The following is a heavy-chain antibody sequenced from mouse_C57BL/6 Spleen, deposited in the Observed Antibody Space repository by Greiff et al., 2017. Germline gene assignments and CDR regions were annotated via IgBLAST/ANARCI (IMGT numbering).Heavy chain of an antibody. J-gene: IGHJ3*01. Sequence: VQLQESGPGLVKPSQSLFLTCSITGFPITSGYYWIWIRQSPGKPLEWMGYITHSGETFYNPSLQSPISITRETSKNQFFLQLNSVTTEDTAMYYCAGDSSDYDRAYWGQGTLVTVSA. V-gene: IGHV12-3*01. CDR2: ITHSGET. CDR3: AGDSSDYDRAY. CDR1: GFPITSGYY. D-gene: IGHD2-4*01.